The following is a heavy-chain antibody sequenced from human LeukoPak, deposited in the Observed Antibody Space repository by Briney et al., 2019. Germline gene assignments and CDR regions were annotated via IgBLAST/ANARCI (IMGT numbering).Heavy chain of an antibody. V-gene: IGHV1-2*02. CDR3: AGDHDFGPDY. CDR1: GYTFTGHY. D-gene: IGHD4/OR15-4a*01. J-gene: IGHJ4*02. CDR2: IKPDTGAT. Sequence: ASVKVSCMASGYTFTGHYFHWLRQAPGQGLEWMGWIKPDTGATHFAQKFHGRLTMTSDTSKSTGYMELGSLTSCDPAMYFLAGDHDFGPDYWGKGPLVTVS.